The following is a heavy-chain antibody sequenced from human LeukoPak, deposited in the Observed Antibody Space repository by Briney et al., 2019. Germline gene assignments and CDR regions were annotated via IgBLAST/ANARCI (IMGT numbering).Heavy chain of an antibody. D-gene: IGHD2-15*01. V-gene: IGHV3-21*01. J-gene: IGHJ5*02. CDR2: ISSSSYI. Sequence: PGGSLRLSCAASGFTFSSYSMNWVRQAPGKGLEWVSPISSSSYIYYADSVKGRFTISRDNAKNSLYLQMNSLRAEDTVVYYCAREDILGYCSGGSCSGWFDPWGQGTLVTVSS. CDR1: GFTFSSYS. CDR3: AREDILGYCSGGSCSGWFDP.